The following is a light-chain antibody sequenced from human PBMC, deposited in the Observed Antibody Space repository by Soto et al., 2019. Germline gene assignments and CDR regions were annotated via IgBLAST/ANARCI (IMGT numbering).Light chain of an antibody. CDR1: QSFTRTY. J-gene: IGKJ1*01. Sequence: EILMTHSPATVSVTKRERATLSFRASQSFTRTYLAWYQQKPGQAPRLLIYGASTRATGIPDRFSGSGSGTDFTLIISRLEPEDFAVYYCQQYGTLPGTFGQGT. V-gene: IGKV3-20*01. CDR2: GAS. CDR3: QQYGTLPGT.